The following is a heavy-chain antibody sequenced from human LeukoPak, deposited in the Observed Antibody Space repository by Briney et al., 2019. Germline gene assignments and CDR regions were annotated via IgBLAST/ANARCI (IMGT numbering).Heavy chain of an antibody. CDR3: ARVGAAAGTSY. D-gene: IGHD6-13*01. V-gene: IGHV4-34*01. J-gene: IGHJ4*02. CDR1: GGSFSGYY. Sequence: SETLSLTCAVYGGSFSGYYWSWIRQPPGKGLEWIGEINHSGSTNYNPSLKSRVTISVDTSKYQFSLKLSSVTAADTAVYYCARVGAAAGTSYWGQGTLVTVSS. CDR2: INHSGST.